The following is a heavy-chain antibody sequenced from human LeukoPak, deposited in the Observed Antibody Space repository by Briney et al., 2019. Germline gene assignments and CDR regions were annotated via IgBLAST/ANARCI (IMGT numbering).Heavy chain of an antibody. D-gene: IGHD5-24*01. Sequence: SETLSLTCTVSGDSISGNYWTWIRQPPGKGLEWIGYIYYSGSTNYNASLKSRVTTSVDTSKNQFSLKPSSVTAADTAVYYCARLGDGDNLRYFDYWGQGTLVTVSS. CDR1: GDSISGNY. CDR3: ARLGDGDNLRYFDY. V-gene: IGHV4-59*08. CDR2: IYYSGST. J-gene: IGHJ4*02.